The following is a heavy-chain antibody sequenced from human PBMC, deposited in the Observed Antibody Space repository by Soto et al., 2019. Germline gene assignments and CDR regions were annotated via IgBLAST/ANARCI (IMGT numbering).Heavy chain of an antibody. CDR2: IYYSGST. D-gene: IGHD3-22*01. CDR3: ASQPLGDFLRITMIVVVPTPFDY. CDR1: GGSISSSSYY. Sequence: SETLSLTCTVSGGSISSSSYYWGWIRQPPGKGLEWIGSIYYSGSTYYNPSLKSRVTISVDTSKNQFSLKLSSVTAAGTAVYYCASQPLGDFLRITMIVVVPTPFDYWGQGTLVTVSS. J-gene: IGHJ4*02. V-gene: IGHV4-39*01.